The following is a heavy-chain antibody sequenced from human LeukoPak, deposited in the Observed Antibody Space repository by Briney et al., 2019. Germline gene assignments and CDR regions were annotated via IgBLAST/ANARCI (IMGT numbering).Heavy chain of an antibody. CDR3: ARAPSTKKNVQRFLEKRFSYYCYMDV. V-gene: IGHV3-48*02. CDR2: ISSTSGTI. J-gene: IGHJ6*03. Sequence: GGSLRLSCAATGFTFSSYSMTWVRQAPGKGLEWVSYISSTSGTIYYAASVQGRFTISRDNAENSLFLQMNSLRDEDTALYYCARAPSTKKNVQRFLEKRFSYYCYMDVWGKGTTVTVSS. CDR1: GFTFSSYS. D-gene: IGHD3-3*01.